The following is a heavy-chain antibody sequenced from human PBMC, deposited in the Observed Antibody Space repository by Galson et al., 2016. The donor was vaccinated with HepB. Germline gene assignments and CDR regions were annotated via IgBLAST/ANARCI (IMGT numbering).Heavy chain of an antibody. D-gene: IGHD6-13*01. Sequence: SETLSLTCSVTGASISGSSYYWVWIRQPPGQGLEWIGSLYYSGTTSYSSSLKRRVTISVNTSKNHFSLRLNSVTAADTAVYYCARESYSSSTNWFDPWGQGTQVTVSS. CDR2: LYYSGTT. CDR1: GASISGSSYY. CDR3: ARESYSSSTNWFDP. V-gene: IGHV4-39*07. J-gene: IGHJ5*02.